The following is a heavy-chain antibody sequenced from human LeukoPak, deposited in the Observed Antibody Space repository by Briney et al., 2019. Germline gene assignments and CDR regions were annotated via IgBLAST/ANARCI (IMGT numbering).Heavy chain of an antibody. CDR3: ARASDTEQWLAYFDY. CDR2: IYYSGST. D-gene: IGHD6-19*01. CDR1: GGSFSGYY. V-gene: IGHV4-59*01. J-gene: IGHJ4*02. Sequence: PSETLSLTCAVYGGSFSGYYWSWIRQPPGKGLEWIGYIYYSGSTNYNPSLKSRVTISVDTSKNQFSLKLSSVTAADTAVYYCARASDTEQWLAYFDYWGQGTLVTVSS.